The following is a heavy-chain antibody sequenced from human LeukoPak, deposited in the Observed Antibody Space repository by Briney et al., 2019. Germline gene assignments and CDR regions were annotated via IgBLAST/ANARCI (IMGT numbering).Heavy chain of an antibody. CDR3: AKVQLGFTYGNVDY. D-gene: IGHD5-18*01. Sequence: GASVKVSCKASGGTFSSYAISWVRQAPGQGLEWMGWISPYNSNTNYAQKLQGRVTMTTDTSTSTAYMELRRLRSDDTAVYYCAKVQLGFTYGNVDYWGQGTLVTVPS. V-gene: IGHV1-18*01. CDR1: GGTFSSYA. CDR2: ISPYNSNT. J-gene: IGHJ4*02.